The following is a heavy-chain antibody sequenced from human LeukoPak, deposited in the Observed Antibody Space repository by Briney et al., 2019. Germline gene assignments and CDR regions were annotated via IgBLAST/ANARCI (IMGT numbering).Heavy chain of an antibody. CDR1: GFTFSSYE. CDR2: ISSSGSTI. V-gene: IGHV3-48*03. CDR3: ARDPSLAVAGFFDY. Sequence: GGSLRLSCAASGFTFSSYEMNWVRQAPRKGLEWVSYISSSGSTIYYADSVKGRFTISRDNAKNSLYLQMNSLRAEDTAVYYCARDPSLAVAGFFDYWGQGTLVTVSS. D-gene: IGHD6-19*01. J-gene: IGHJ4*02.